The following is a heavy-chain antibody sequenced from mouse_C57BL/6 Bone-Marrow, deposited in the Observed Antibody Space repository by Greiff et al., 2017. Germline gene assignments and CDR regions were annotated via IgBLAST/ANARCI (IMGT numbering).Heavy chain of an antibody. CDR3: ATGSWFAY. CDR2: IHPNSGSI. Sequence: QVQLQQPGAELVKPGASVKLSCKASGYTFTSYWMHWVKQGPGQGLEWIGKIHPNSGSINYTEKFKSKSTLTVDKSSSTDYMQLSSLTSEDSAVYYCATGSWFAYWGQGTLVTGSA. V-gene: IGHV1-64*01. J-gene: IGHJ3*01. CDR1: GYTFTSYW.